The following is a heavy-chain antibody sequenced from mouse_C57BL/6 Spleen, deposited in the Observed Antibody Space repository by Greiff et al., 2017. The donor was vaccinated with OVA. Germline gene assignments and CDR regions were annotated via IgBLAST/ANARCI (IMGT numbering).Heavy chain of an antibody. CDR1: GYTFTSYW. J-gene: IGHJ2*01. CDR2: IDPSDSYT. Sequence: QVQLQQPGAELVKPGASVKLSCKASGYTFTSYWMQWVKQRPGQGLEWIGEIDPSDSYTTYNQKFKGKATLTVDTSSSTAYMQLSSLTSEASAVYYCARGVDYWGQGTTLTVSS. V-gene: IGHV1-50*01. CDR3: ARGVDY.